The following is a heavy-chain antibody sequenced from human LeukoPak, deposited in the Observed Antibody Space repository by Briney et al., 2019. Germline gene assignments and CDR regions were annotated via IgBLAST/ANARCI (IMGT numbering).Heavy chain of an antibody. CDR3: ARWNNVIIPIAPFDY. J-gene: IGHJ4*02. CDR2: TNSDGSST. D-gene: IGHD2/OR15-2a*01. V-gene: IGHV3-74*01. Sequence: PGGSLRLSCAASGFTFSSYWMHWVRQAPGKGLVWVSRTNSDGSSTSYADSVKGRFTISRDNAKNTLYLQMNSLRAEDTAVYYCARWNNVIIPIAPFDYWGQGTLVTVSS. CDR1: GFTFSSYW.